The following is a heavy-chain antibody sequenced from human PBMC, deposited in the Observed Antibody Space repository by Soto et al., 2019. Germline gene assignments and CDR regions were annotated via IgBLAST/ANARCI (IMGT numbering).Heavy chain of an antibody. D-gene: IGHD3-16*01. V-gene: IGHV1-69*01. CDR1: GGTFNNYA. CDR3: ARASMIPAFISYLFDY. CDR2: ILPIFGTP. Sequence: QVQLVQSGAEVRKPGSSVKLSCEASGGTFNNYAFVWVRQAPGQGLEWMGGILPIFGTPNYAPKFQDRVIITADESTSTAYTELSGLRSDDTAIYFCARASMIPAFISYLFDYWGQGTLVTVSS. J-gene: IGHJ4*02.